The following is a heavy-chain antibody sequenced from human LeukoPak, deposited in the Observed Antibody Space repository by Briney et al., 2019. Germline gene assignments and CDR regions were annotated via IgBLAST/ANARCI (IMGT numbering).Heavy chain of an antibody. J-gene: IGHJ3*02. CDR3: ARDLMAYDSSGYQSKNAFDI. Sequence: PSETLSLTCAVYGGSFSGYYWSWIRQPPGKGLEWIGEINHSGSTNYNPSLKSRVTISVDTSKNQFSLKLSSVTAADTAVYYCARDLMAYDSSGYQSKNAFDIWGQGTMVTVSS. CDR2: INHSGST. D-gene: IGHD3-22*01. CDR1: GGSFSGYY. V-gene: IGHV4-34*01.